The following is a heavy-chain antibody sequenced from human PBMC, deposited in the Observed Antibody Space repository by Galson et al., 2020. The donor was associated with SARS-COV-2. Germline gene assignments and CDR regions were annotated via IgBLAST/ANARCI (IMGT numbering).Heavy chain of an antibody. CDR1: GFTFSSYG. Sequence: GGSLRLSCAASGFTFSSYGMHWVRQAPGKGLEWVAVIWYDGSNKYYADSVKGRFTISRDNSKNTLYMQMNSLRAEDTAVYYCARVVSYYYGMDVWGQGTTVTVSS. D-gene: IGHD1-20*01. CDR3: ARVVSYYYGMDV. V-gene: IGHV3-33*01. J-gene: IGHJ6*02. CDR2: IWYDGSNK.